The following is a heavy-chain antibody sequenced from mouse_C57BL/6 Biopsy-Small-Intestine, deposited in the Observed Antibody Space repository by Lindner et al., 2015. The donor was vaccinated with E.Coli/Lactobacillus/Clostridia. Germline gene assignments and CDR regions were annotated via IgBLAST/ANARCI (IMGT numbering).Heavy chain of an antibody. Sequence: SVKVSCKASGYTFTDYYMHWVRQAPGQGLEWMGWINIRSPGTKYAQNFQDRVTMSRDTSINTAYMELTRLSPDDTAVYYCVRDRARGQGRYYFDSWGQGTQVTVSS. CDR1: GYTFTDYY. J-gene: IGHJ2*01. CDR2: INIRSPGT. CDR3: VRDRARGQGRYYFDS. D-gene: IGHD3-3*01. V-gene: IGHV1-53*01.